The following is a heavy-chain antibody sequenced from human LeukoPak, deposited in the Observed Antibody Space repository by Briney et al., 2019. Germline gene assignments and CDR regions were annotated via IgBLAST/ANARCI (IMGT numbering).Heavy chain of an antibody. CDR2: ISGSGGST. D-gene: IGHD3-3*01. J-gene: IGHJ4*02. Sequence: GGSLRLSCAASGFTFSSYAMSWVRQAPGKELEWVSAISGSGGSTYYADSVKGRFTISRDNSKNTLYLQMNSLRAEDTAVYYCAKDHYDFWSGYPSNYFDYWGQGTLVTVSS. CDR1: GFTFSSYA. V-gene: IGHV3-23*01. CDR3: AKDHYDFWSGYPSNYFDY.